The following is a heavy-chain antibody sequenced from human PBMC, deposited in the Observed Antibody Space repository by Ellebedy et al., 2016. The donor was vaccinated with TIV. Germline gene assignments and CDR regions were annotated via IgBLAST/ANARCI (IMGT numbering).Heavy chain of an antibody. J-gene: IGHJ4*02. CDR3: ARVGNYYGGNPSYYFDY. Sequence: AASVKVSCKASGGTFSSYGISWVRQAPGQGLEWMGGIIPMLGKANYAQKFQGRVTITADDSTSTAYMELSRLRSEDTAVYYCARVGNYYGGNPSYYFDYWGQGTLVTVSS. CDR2: IIPMLGKA. D-gene: IGHD4-23*01. CDR1: GGTFSSYG. V-gene: IGHV1-69*10.